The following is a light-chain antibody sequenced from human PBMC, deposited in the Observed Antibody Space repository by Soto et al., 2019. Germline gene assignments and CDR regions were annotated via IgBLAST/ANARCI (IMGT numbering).Light chain of an antibody. J-gene: IGKJ1*01. CDR2: QAS. CDR3: QHYNSYLET. Sequence: DIQITQSPSTLSASVGDRVTITCRASEFISKWLAWYQQKPGTAPKLLIYQASSLESGVPSRFSGSGSGTEFTLTSTSLHPDDFATYYCQHYNSYLETFGQGTKVEIK. CDR1: EFISKW. V-gene: IGKV1-5*03.